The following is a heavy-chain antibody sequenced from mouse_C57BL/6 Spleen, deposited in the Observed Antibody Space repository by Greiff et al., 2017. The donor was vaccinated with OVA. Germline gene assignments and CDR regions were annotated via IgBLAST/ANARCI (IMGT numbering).Heavy chain of an antibody. CDR3: TREYDYVPFAY. Sequence: EVHLVESGEGLVKPGGSLKLSCAASGFTFSSYAMSWVRQTPEKRLEWVAYISSGGDYIYYADTVKGRFTISRDNARNTLYLQMSSLKSEDTAMYYCTREYDYVPFAYWGQGTLVTVSA. CDR1: GFTFSSYA. D-gene: IGHD2-4*01. V-gene: IGHV5-9-1*02. CDR2: ISSGGDYI. J-gene: IGHJ3*01.